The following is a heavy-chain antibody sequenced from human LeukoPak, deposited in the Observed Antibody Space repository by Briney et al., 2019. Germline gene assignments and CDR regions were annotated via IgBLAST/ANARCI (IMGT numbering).Heavy chain of an antibody. D-gene: IGHD1-14*01. J-gene: IGHJ4*02. CDR2: ISSSSSYI. V-gene: IGHV3-21*01. CDR1: GFIVSSNY. CDR3: ARDPRNRVWYFDY. Sequence: GGSLRLSCAASGFIVSSNYMSWVRQAPGKGLEWVSSISSSSSYIYYADSVKGRFTISRDNAKNSLYLQMNSLRAEDTAVYYCARDPRNRVWYFDYWGQGTLVTVSS.